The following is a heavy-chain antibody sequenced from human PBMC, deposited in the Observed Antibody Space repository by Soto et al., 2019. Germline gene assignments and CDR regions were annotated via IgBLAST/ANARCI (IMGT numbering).Heavy chain of an antibody. CDR1: GFTVSNNY. CDR2: IYSGGGT. V-gene: IGHV3-53*04. J-gene: IGHJ4*02. CDR3: ARDDFDYTGVRF. Sequence: PGGSLRLSCAASGFTVSNNYMSWVRQAPGKGLEWVSVIYSGGGTNYADSVKGRFTISRHNSKNTLYLQMNSLRAEDTAVYYCARDDFDYTGVRFWGQGTLVPVSS. D-gene: IGHD3-9*01.